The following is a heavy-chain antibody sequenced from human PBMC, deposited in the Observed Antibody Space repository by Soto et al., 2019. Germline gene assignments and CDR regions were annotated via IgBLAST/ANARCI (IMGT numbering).Heavy chain of an antibody. CDR2: IWYDGSKK. V-gene: IGHV3-33*01. CDR1: GFTFNLYG. Sequence: QVQLVESGGGVVQPGSSLRLSCAASGFTFNLYGLHWVRQAPGKGLEGVAVIWYDGSKKYYADSVKGRFTISRDNSMNTMYLQMNSLRAEDTAVYYCARADYDILTGSSLGYYDYWGQGTLVTVSS. D-gene: IGHD3-9*01. J-gene: IGHJ4*02. CDR3: ARADYDILTGSSLGYYDY.